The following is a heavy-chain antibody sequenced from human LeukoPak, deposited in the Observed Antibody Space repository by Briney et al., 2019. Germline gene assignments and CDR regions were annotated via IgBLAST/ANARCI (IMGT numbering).Heavy chain of an antibody. J-gene: IGHJ4*02. CDR1: GYIFTSYG. Sequence: ASVKVSCKASGYIFTSYGINWVRQAPGQRLEWMGWINAGNGNTKYSQSFQGRVTITRDTSASTAYMELSSLRSEDTAMYFCARYAASTEFDYWGQGTLVTVSS. CDR3: ARYAASTEFDY. D-gene: IGHD1-14*01. CDR2: INAGNGNT. V-gene: IGHV1-3*01.